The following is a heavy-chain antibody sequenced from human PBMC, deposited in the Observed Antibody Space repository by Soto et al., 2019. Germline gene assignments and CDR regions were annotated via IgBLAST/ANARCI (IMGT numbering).Heavy chain of an antibody. CDR3: ARARIAARRPDAFDI. V-gene: IGHV1-69*06. Sequence: ASVKVSCKASGGTFISYAISWVRQAPGQGLEWMGGIIPIFGTANYAQKFQGRVTITADKSTSTAYMELSSLRSEDTAVYYCARARIAARRPDAFDIWGQGTMVTVSS. D-gene: IGHD6-6*01. CDR1: GGTFISYA. J-gene: IGHJ3*02. CDR2: IIPIFGTA.